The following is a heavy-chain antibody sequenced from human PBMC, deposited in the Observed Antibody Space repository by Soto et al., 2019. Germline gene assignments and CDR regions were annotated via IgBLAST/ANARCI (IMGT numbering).Heavy chain of an antibody. CDR2: ISSSSSYI. CDR1: GFTFSDYS. J-gene: IGHJ4*02. CDR3: ARDLGYSYGYPLDY. D-gene: IGHD5-18*01. V-gene: IGHV3-21*01. Sequence: GGSLRLSCAASGFTFSDYSMNWVRQAPGKGLEWVSSISSSSSYIYYADSVKGRFTISRDNAKNSLYLQMNSLRAEDTAVYYCARDLGYSYGYPLDYWGQGSLVTVSS.